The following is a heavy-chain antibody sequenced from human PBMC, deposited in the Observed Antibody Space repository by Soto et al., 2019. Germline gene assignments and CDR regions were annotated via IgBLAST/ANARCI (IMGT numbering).Heavy chain of an antibody. CDR3: ARDHLILPAHDFFYGSDV. Sequence: GGSLRLSCEVSGFTFSMYSMSWVRQSPGKGLEWVAKIPQDGVDGHYADSVKGRFTISRDNGKNSLYLQLNNLRAEDTAVYYCARDHLILPAHDFFYGSDVWGRGATVT. J-gene: IGHJ6*02. V-gene: IGHV3-7*03. D-gene: IGHD2-21*02. CDR1: GFTFSMYS. CDR2: IPQDGVDG.